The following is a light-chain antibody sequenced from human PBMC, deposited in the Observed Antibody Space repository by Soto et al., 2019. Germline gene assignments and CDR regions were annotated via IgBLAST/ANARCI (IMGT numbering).Light chain of an antibody. V-gene: IGKV3-20*01. J-gene: IGKJ5*01. CDR2: GAS. Sequence: EIVLTQSPGTLSLSPGERATLSCRASQSVGSSYLAWYQQKPGQAPRLLIYGASSRATGIPDRFSGSGSGTDFTLTISRLEPEDFAVYYCQQYGSSPTTFAQGTRLENK. CDR3: QQYGSSPTT. CDR1: QSVGSSY.